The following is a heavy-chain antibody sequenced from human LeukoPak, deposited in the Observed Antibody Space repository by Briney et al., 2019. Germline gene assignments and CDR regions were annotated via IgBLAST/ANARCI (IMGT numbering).Heavy chain of an antibody. V-gene: IGHV4-39*01. CDR1: GDSVSSSSYY. D-gene: IGHD1-7*01. J-gene: IGHJ3*02. CDR3: ARRNSGSFFDI. CDR2: ISYSGTT. Sequence: SETLSLTCTVSGDSVSSSSYYWGWIRQPPGKGLEWIGSISYSGTTYNNPSLKSRGTISVDTSKTQFFLKLSSVTAADTAVYYCARRNSGSFFDIWGQGTMVTVSS.